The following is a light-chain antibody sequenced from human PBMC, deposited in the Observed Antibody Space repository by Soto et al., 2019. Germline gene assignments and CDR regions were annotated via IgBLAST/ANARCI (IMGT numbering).Light chain of an antibody. CDR1: SSDVGLYDY. Sequence: QSVLPQPASVSGSPGQSITISCTGTSSDVGLYDYVSWYQQHPGKAPQLMIYAVSNRPSGVSNRFSASKSGNTASLFISGLQAEDEADYYCSSYTSDSFYVFGSGTKVTVL. CDR2: AVS. CDR3: SSYTSDSFYV. V-gene: IGLV2-14*01. J-gene: IGLJ1*01.